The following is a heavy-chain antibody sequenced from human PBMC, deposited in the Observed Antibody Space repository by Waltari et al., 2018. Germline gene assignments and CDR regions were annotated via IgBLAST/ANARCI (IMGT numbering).Heavy chain of an antibody. CDR3: ARDSVVINAFDI. D-gene: IGHD3-22*01. Sequence: QVQLPESGPGLVKPSETLSLTCTVSGGSISSHYWSWIRQPPGKGLEWIGYIYYSGSTNYNPSLKSRVTISVDTSKNQFSLKLSSVTAADTAVYYCARDSVVINAFDIWGQGTMVTVSS. CDR1: GGSISSHY. V-gene: IGHV4-59*11. CDR2: IYYSGST. J-gene: IGHJ3*02.